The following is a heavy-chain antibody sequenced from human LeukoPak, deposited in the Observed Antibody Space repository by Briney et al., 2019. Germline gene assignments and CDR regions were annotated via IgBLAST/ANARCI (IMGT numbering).Heavy chain of an antibody. CDR1: GGSISSYY. Sequence: SETLSLTCTVSGGSISSYYWSWLRQPAGKGLEWIGRIYTSGSTNYNPSLKSRVTMSVDTSKNQFSLKLSSVTAADTAVYYCARVRRHYYDSSGSQGYYYYMDVWGKGTTVTVSS. CDR3: ARVRRHYYDSSGSQGYYYYMDV. J-gene: IGHJ6*03. CDR2: IYTSGST. D-gene: IGHD3-22*01. V-gene: IGHV4-4*07.